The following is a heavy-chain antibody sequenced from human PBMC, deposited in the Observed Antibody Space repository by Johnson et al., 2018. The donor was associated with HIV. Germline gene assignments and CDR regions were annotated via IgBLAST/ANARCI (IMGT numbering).Heavy chain of an antibody. V-gene: IGHV3-7*01. CDR2: LKQDGSEK. Sequence: MLLVESGGGLVQPGGSLRLSCAASGFTFSSYWMSWVRQAPGKGLEWVANLKQDGSEKYYVDSVKGRFTISRDNAKNSLYLQMNSLRAEDTALYYCARERVGDAFDIWGQGTMVTVSS. J-gene: IGHJ3*02. CDR1: GFTFSSYW. D-gene: IGHD1-26*01. CDR3: ARERVGDAFDI.